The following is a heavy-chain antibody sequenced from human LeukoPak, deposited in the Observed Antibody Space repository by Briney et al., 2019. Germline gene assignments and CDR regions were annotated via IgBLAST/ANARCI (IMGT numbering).Heavy chain of an antibody. V-gene: IGHV3-66*01. J-gene: IGHJ4*02. CDR1: GGSISSYY. D-gene: IGHD3-9*01. CDR2: IYSGGST. CDR3: ARDRLHYDSLTGYPAD. Sequence: ETLSLTCTVSGGSISSYYWSWIRQPPGKWLEWVPVIYSGGSTHYADSVKGRFTISRDNSKNTLYLQMNSLRAEDTAVYYCARDRLHYDSLTGYPADWGQGTLVTVSS.